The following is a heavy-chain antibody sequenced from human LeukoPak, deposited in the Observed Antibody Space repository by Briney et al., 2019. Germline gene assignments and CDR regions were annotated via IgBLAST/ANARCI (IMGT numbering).Heavy chain of an antibody. D-gene: IGHD3-10*01. V-gene: IGHV3-9*01. Sequence: GRSLRLSCAASGFTFDDYAMPWVRQAPGKGLEWVSGISWNSGSIGYADSVKGRFTISRDNAKNSLYLQMNSLRAEDTALYYCAKIGGSGSYLGLDYYYYGMDVWGQGTTVTVSS. CDR1: GFTFDDYA. CDR2: ISWNSGSI. CDR3: AKIGGSGSYLGLDYYYYGMDV. J-gene: IGHJ6*02.